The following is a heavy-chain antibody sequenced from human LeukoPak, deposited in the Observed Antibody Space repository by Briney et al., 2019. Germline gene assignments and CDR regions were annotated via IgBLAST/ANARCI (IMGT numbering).Heavy chain of an antibody. V-gene: IGHV1-18*01. CDR3: SREITAALLPNDY. CDR1: GYTFTSYG. CDR2: ISAYNSNT. Sequence: GASVKVSCKSSGYTFTSYGNSWVRHAPGQGLELMGLISAYNSNTNYAQKLQGRVTMTTDTSTSTAYMELMSLISDDTAADYCSREITAALLPNDYWGQGTLVTVSS. D-gene: IGHD3-16*01. J-gene: IGHJ4*02.